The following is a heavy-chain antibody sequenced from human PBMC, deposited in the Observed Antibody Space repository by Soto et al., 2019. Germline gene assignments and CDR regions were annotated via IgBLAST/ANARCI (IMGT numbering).Heavy chain of an antibody. D-gene: IGHD2-15*01. CDR3: ARVAGYCNSVSCYPYNMDV. CDR1: GESISSGDHY. V-gene: IGHV4-30-4*01. Sequence: SETLSLTCTVSGESISSGDHYWSWVRQSPGEGLEWIGFIYYSGNTYYNPSLKSRVSMSVDTSNNQFSLKLNSVTAADTSVYYCARVAGYCNSVSCYPYNMDVWGQGTTVTVSS. CDR2: IYYSGNT. J-gene: IGHJ6*02.